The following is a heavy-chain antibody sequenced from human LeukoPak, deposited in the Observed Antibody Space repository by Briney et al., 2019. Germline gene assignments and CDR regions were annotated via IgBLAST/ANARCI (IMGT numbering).Heavy chain of an antibody. J-gene: IGHJ4*02. CDR1: GFTFSSYG. Sequence: PGRSLRLSCAASGFTFSSYGMHWVRQAPGKGLEWVAFISFDGGNNYYPDSLKGRFTISRDISKNTVYLRINSLRPEDTAVYYCARDLYREYDYGYYGDYWGRGTLVTVSS. CDR3: ARDLYREYDYGYYGDY. CDR2: ISFDGGNN. D-gene: IGHD5-18*01. V-gene: IGHV3-30*03.